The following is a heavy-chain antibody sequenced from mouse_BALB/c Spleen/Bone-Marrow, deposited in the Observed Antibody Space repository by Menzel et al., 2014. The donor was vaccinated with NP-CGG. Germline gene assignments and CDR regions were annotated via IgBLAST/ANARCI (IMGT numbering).Heavy chain of an antibody. D-gene: IGHD1-1*01. Sequence: EVQLVESGGGLVQAGGSLKLSCAASGFTFSSYGMSWVRQTPDKRLELVATINSNGGSTYYPDSVKGRFTISRDNAKNTLYLQMSSLKSEDTAMYYCARDYYGSSYAMDYWGQGTSVTVSS. CDR1: GFTFSSYG. CDR2: INSNGGST. V-gene: IGHV5-6-3*01. CDR3: ARDYYGSSYAMDY. J-gene: IGHJ4*01.